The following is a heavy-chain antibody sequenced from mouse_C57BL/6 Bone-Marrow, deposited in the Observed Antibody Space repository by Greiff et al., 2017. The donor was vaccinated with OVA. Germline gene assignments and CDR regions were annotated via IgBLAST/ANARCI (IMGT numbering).Heavy chain of an antibody. D-gene: IGHD2-5*01. CDR1: GYTFTSYW. Sequence: QVQLKQPGAELVRPGSSVKLSCKASGYTFTSYWMHWVKQRPIQGLEWIGNIDPSDSETHYNQKFKDKATLTVDKSSSTAYMQLSSLTSEDSAVYYCATYYSNYYYAMDYWGQGTSVTVSS. V-gene: IGHV1-52*01. CDR3: ATYYSNYYYAMDY. J-gene: IGHJ4*01. CDR2: IDPSDSET.